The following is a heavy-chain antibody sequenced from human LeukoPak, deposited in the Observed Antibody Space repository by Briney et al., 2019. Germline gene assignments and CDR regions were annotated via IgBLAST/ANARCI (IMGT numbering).Heavy chain of an antibody. CDR3: ARDFAPDIVVVPAGGFDY. Sequence: PGGSLRLSCAASGLTFSSYAMHWVRQAPGKGLEWVAVISYDGSNKYYADSVKGRFTISRDNSKNTLYLQMNSLRAEDTAVYYCARDFAPDIVVVPAGGFDYWGQGTLVTVSS. V-gene: IGHV3-30*04. CDR2: ISYDGSNK. J-gene: IGHJ4*02. D-gene: IGHD2-2*01. CDR1: GLTFSSYA.